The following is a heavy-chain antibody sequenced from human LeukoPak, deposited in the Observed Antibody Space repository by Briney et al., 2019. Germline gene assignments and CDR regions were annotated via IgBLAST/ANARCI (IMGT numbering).Heavy chain of an antibody. CDR3: ARGGARGDY. CDR2: ISSSSSTI. V-gene: IGHV3-48*04. J-gene: IGHJ4*02. D-gene: IGHD3-16*01. Sequence: GGFLRLSCAASGFTFSSYSMNWVRQAPGKGLDWVSYISSSSSTIFYADSVKGRFTISRDNAKNSLYLQMNSLRAEDTAVYYCARGGARGDYWGQGTLVTVSS. CDR1: GFTFSSYS.